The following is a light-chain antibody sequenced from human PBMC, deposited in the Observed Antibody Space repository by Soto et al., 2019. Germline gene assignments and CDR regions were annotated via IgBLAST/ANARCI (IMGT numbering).Light chain of an antibody. CDR3: VQATYWPYT. J-gene: IGKJ2*01. CDR2: KIS. CDR1: QSLVHSDGNTY. V-gene: IGKV2-30*02. Sequence: DVVMTQSPLSLPVTFGQPASISCRSSQSLVHSDGNTYLNWFHQRPGQSPRRLIYKISNRGSGVPDRFSGSGSGIDFTLKISRVEAEDVVVVYFCVQATYWPYTFGQGTKLDIK.